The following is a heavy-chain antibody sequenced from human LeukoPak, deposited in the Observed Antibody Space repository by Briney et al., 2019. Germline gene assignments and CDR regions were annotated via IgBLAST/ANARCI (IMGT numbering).Heavy chain of an antibody. J-gene: IGHJ4*02. CDR3: ARDRTYAFDY. CDR2: ISSYSGNT. Sequence: APVKVSCKASGDTFTRNGISWVRQAPGQRLEWMGWISSYSGNTNYAQNLQGRVTMTTDTSTSTAYMELRSLRSNDTAVYYCARDRTYAFDYWGQGTLVTVSS. CDR1: GDTFTRNG. D-gene: IGHD1/OR15-1a*01. V-gene: IGHV1-18*04.